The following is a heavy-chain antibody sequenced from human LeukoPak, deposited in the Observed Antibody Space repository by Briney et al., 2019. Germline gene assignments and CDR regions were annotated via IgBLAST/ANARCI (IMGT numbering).Heavy chain of an antibody. Sequence: PGGSLRLSCVASGFTFSSYEMNWVRQAPGKRLEWVSYMSNNGRTIYYADSVKGRFTISRDNAKNSLYLQMNSLRAEDTAVYYCAGVTKYYIDYWGQGTQVTVSS. CDR2: MSNNGRTI. CDR1: GFTFSSYE. V-gene: IGHV3-48*03. CDR3: AGVTKYYIDY. J-gene: IGHJ4*02.